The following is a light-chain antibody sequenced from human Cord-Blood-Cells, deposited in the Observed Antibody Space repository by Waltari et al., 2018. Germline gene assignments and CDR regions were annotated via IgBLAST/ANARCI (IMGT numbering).Light chain of an antibody. V-gene: IGLV2-23*01. J-gene: IGLJ3*02. Sequence: QSALTQPASVSGSPGQSITISCPGTSSDVGSYNLFSWYQQHPGKAPKLMIYEGSKRPSGVSNRFSGSKSGNTASLTISGLQAEDEADYYCCSYAGSSNWVFGGGTKLTVL. CDR1: SSDVGSYNL. CDR2: EGS. CDR3: CSYAGSSNWV.